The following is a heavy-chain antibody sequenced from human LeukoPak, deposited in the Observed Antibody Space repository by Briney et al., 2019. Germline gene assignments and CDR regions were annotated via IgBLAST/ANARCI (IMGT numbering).Heavy chain of an antibody. CDR1: GFTFSNFD. CDR3: ARVSGSYLDYYFDY. CDR2: IGTAGDT. J-gene: IGHJ4*02. Sequence: GGSLRLSCAASGFTFSNFDMHWVRQATGKGLEWVSTIGTAGDTSYPGSVKGRFTISRENAKNSLYLQMNSLRAEDTAVYYCARVSGSYLDYYFDYWGQGTLVTVSS. V-gene: IGHV3-13*01. D-gene: IGHD1-26*01.